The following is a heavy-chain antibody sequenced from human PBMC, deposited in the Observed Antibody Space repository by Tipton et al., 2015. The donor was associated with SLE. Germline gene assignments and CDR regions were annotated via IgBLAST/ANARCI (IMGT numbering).Heavy chain of an antibody. CDR2: IKQDGSEK. CDR1: GFTFSSYW. CDR3: ARVRRDYYDSSGPIDSGFDY. V-gene: IGHV3-7*01. J-gene: IGHJ4*02. Sequence: SLRLSCAASGFTFSSYWMSWVRQAPGKGLEWVANIKQDGSEKYYVDSVKGRFTISRDNAKNSLYLQMNSLRAEDTAVYYCARVRRDYYDSSGPIDSGFDYWGQGILVTVSS. D-gene: IGHD3-22*01.